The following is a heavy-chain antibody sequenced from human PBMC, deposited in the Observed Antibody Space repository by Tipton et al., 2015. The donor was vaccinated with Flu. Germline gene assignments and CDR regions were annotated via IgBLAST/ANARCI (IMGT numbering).Heavy chain of an antibody. Sequence: LRLSCTVSGASINSGAYYWNWIRQPAGKGLEWIERFHISGNTDYNPSLGRRATISADTSSNQFSLTLTSVTVADTAVYYCTRAPGSSGYYPWGQGTLVTVSS. V-gene: IGHV4-61*02. D-gene: IGHD3-22*01. CDR2: FHISGNT. CDR1: GASINSGAYY. J-gene: IGHJ5*02. CDR3: TRAPGSSGYYP.